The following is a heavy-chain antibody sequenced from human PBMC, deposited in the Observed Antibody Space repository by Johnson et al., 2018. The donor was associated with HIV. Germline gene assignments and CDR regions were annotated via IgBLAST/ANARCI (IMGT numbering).Heavy chain of an antibody. V-gene: IGHV3-30*02. CDR1: GFTFSSYG. J-gene: IGHJ3*02. CDR2: IRYDGSNK. D-gene: IGHD3-16*01. Sequence: QVQLVESGGGVVQPGGSLRLSCAASGFTFSSYGMHWVRQAPGKGLEWVAFIRYDGSNKYYSDSVKGRFNISRDNSNNALYLQMNSLRSEDTAVYYCANPPSMGADAFDIWGQGTMVTVSS. CDR3: ANPPSMGADAFDI.